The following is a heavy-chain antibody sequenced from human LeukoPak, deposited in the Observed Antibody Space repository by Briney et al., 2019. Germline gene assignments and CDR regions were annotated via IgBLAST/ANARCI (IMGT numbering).Heavy chain of an antibody. D-gene: IGHD5-12*01. V-gene: IGHV1-69*05. CDR2: IIPIFGTA. J-gene: IGHJ4*02. CDR3: AVDSGYDGAVAGPLDFDY. Sequence: SVKVSCKASGGTFSSYAISWVRQAPGQGLEWMGGIIPIFGTANYAQKFQGRVTVTTDESTSTAYMELSSLRSEDTAVYYCAVDSGYDGAVAGPLDFDYWGQGTLVTVSS. CDR1: GGTFSSYA.